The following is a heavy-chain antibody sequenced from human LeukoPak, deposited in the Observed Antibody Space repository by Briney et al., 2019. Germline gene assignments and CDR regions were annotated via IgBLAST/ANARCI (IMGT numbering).Heavy chain of an antibody. J-gene: IGHJ4*02. CDR1: GGSFSGYY. CDR3: ASGDFWSGSRPFDY. CDR2: INHSGST. D-gene: IGHD3-3*01. V-gene: IGHV4-34*01. Sequence: SETLSLTCTVSGGSFSGYYWSWIRQPPGKGLEWIGEINHSGSTNYNPSLKSRVTISVDTSKNQFSLKLSSVTAADTAVYYCASGDFWSGSRPFDYWGQGTLVTVSS.